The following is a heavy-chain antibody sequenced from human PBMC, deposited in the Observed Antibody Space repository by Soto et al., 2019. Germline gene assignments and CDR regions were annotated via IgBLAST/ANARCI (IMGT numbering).Heavy chain of an antibody. Sequence: QVQLQESGPGLVKPSETLSLTCTVSGGSISSYYWSWIRQPPGKGLEWIGYIYYSGSTNYNPSLKSRVTISVDTSKNQFSLKLSSVTAADTAVYYCAREEITMVRGVILNWFDPWVQGTLVTVSS. CDR1: GGSISSYY. J-gene: IGHJ5*02. V-gene: IGHV4-59*01. CDR2: IYYSGST. CDR3: AREEITMVRGVILNWFDP. D-gene: IGHD3-10*01.